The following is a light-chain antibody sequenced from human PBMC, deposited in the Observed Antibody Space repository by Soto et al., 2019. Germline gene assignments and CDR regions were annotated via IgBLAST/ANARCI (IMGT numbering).Light chain of an antibody. CDR1: QGISNY. J-gene: IGKJ1*01. CDR3: QKYNSAPRT. V-gene: IGKV1-27*01. Sequence: DIQMTQSPSSLSASVGDRVTITCRASQGISNYLAWYQQKPEKVPKLLIYAASTLQSGVPYRFSGSGSGTDFTLTSSSRQPEDGATYYCQKYNSAPRTLGQGTKVDI. CDR2: AAS.